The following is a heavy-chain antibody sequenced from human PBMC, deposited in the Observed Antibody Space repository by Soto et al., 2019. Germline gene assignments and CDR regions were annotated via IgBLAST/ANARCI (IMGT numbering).Heavy chain of an antibody. CDR2: MYNTGST. CDR3: ARDLWGYCGTDCYPLDV. V-gene: IGHV4-59*01. D-gene: IGHD2-21*02. Sequence: PSENLSLTCTVSGGSISRYYWSWIRQPPGKGLEWIGYMYNTGSTVYNPSFKSRVTISVDTSKNQFSLKLNSVTAADTAVYYCARDLWGYCGTDCYPLDVWGQWTTVTVS. CDR1: GGSISRYY. J-gene: IGHJ6*02.